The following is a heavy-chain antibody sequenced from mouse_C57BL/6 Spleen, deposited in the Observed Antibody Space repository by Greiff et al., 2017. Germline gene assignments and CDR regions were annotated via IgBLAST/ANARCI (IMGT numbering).Heavy chain of an antibody. V-gene: IGHV1-15*01. J-gene: IGHJ3*01. D-gene: IGHD1-2*01. CDR3: TRGYITAGFAY. Sequence: VQLQQSGAELVRPGASVTLSCKASGYTFTDYEMHWVKQTPVHGLEWIGAIDPETGGTAYNQKFKGKAILTADKSSSTAYMELRSRTSEDSAVYYCTRGYITAGFAYWGQGTLVTVSA. CDR2: IDPETGGT. CDR1: GYTFTDYE.